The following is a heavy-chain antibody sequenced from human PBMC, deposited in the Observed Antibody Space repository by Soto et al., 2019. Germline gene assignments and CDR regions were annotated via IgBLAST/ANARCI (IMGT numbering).Heavy chain of an antibody. V-gene: IGHV4-59*08. D-gene: IGHD6-13*01. CDR2: IYYTGST. CDR1: SGSINSYY. Sequence: PSETLSLTCTVSSGSINSYYWSWIRQPPGKGLEWIGYIYYTGSTNYNPSLKSRVTISIDTSKNQFSLKLNSVTAADTAVYYCGRCSSSCRELDYWGQGTLVTVSS. CDR3: GRCSSSCRELDY. J-gene: IGHJ4*02.